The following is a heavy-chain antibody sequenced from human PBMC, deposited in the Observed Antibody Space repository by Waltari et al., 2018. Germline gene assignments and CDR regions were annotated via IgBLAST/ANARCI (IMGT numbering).Heavy chain of an antibody. V-gene: IGHV3-74*01. CDR1: GFAFSSYW. J-gene: IGHJ4*02. Sequence: EVRLEESGGGLVQPGGSLRLSCAASGFAFSSYWMHWVRQAPGKGLVWVSGIDEDGRGTTYPDSVMGRFTISRDNAKNTVYLEMNSLRAEDTAVYYCSRSPAGYSRSDYWGQGTLVTVSS. CDR3: SRSPAGYSRSDY. CDR2: IDEDGRGT. D-gene: IGHD5-18*01.